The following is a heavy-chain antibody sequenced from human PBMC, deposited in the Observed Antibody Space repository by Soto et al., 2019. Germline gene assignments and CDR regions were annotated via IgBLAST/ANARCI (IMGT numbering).Heavy chain of an antibody. CDR2: TYYRSKWYS. Sequence: SHTLSLTCAISGDSVSSTSTAWSLIRQSPSRGLEWLGRTYYRSKWYSDYAVSVKGRITINPDTSKNQFSLQLNSVTPEDTAVYYCARGSYYSGWVWGQGTLVTVSS. V-gene: IGHV6-1*01. CDR1: GDSVSSTSTA. CDR3: ARGSYYSGWV. D-gene: IGHD6-19*01. J-gene: IGHJ4*02.